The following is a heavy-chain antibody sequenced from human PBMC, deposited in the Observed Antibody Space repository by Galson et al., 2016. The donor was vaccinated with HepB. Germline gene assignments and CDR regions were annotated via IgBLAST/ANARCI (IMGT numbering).Heavy chain of an antibody. CDR1: GDSVTSDITT. D-gene: IGHD2-21*02. CDR3: TRGDMQTGMNV. V-gene: IGHV6-1*01. Sequence: CAISGDSVTSDITTWNWIRQSPSRGLEWLGRTSYRSKWFTDYAVSVEGRITINSDISRNQFSLQLDSVTPDDTAAYFRTRGDMQTGMNVWGQGTTVTVSS. CDR2: TSYRSKWFT. J-gene: IGHJ6*02.